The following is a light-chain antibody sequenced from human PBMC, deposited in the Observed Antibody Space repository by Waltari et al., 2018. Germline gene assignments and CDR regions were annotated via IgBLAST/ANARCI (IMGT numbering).Light chain of an antibody. CDR2: DAS. J-gene: IGKJ3*01. Sequence: DIQLTQSPSSLSASVGDRVTITCQASQDISNYLNWYQQKPGKAPKLLIYDASNLETGVPSRFSGSGSGTDFTFTISSLQPEDIATYYCQQYDNLPGFGPGTKEDIK. V-gene: IGKV1-33*01. CDR1: QDISNY. CDR3: QQYDNLPG.